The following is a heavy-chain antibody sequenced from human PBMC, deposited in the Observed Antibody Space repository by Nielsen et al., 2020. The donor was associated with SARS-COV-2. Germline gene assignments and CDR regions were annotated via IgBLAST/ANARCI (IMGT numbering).Heavy chain of an antibody. CDR3: ARDTEAYSSGWAGEFYYGMDV. Sequence: ASVKVSCKASGYTFTSYAMNWVRQAPGQGLEWMGWISAYNGNTNYAQKLQGRVTMTTDTSTSTAYMELRSLRSDDTAVYYCARDTEAYSSGWAGEFYYGMDVWGQGTTVTVSS. J-gene: IGHJ6*02. V-gene: IGHV1-18*01. CDR1: GYTFTSYA. D-gene: IGHD6-19*01. CDR2: ISAYNGNT.